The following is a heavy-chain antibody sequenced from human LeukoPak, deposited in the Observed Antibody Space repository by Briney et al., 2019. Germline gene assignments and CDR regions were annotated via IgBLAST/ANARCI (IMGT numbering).Heavy chain of an antibody. J-gene: IGHJ4*02. Sequence: PSETLSLTCIVSGGSISSSPFYWGWIRQPPGEGLEWIGSIYNSGTTYYNPSLKSRITISIDMSRDQFSLKLSSVTAADTGVYYCARSVASAGTSHWGCWGQGSLVTVSS. CDR3: ARSVASAGTSHWGC. V-gene: IGHV4-39*01. CDR2: IYNSGTT. CDR1: GGSISSSPFY. D-gene: IGHD6-13*01.